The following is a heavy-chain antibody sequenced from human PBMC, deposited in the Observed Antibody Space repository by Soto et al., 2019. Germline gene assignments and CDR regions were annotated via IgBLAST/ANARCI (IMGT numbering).Heavy chain of an antibody. Sequence: ASVKVSCKASGYTFSSSGISWVRQAPGQGLEWMGWISGYNGNTNYAQKLQGRVTMTTDTSTSTAYMELRSLRSDDTAVYYCARSIAAAVDFDYWGQGTLVTVSS. J-gene: IGHJ4*02. CDR1: GYTFSSSG. CDR2: ISGYNGNT. V-gene: IGHV1-18*01. CDR3: ARSIAAAVDFDY. D-gene: IGHD6-13*01.